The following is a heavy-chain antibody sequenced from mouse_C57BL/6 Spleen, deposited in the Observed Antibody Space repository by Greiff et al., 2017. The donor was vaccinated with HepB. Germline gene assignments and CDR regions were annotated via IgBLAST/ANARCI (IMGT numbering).Heavy chain of an antibody. J-gene: IGHJ2*01. V-gene: IGHV1-69*01. CDR3: ARCSYYGNYGFDY. CDR1: GYTFTSYW. CDR2: IDPSDSYT. Sequence: VQLQQPGAELVMPGASVKLSCKASGYTFTSYWMHWVKQRPGQGLEWIGEIDPSDSYTNYNQKFKGKSTLTVDKSSSTAYMQLSSLTSEDSAVYYCARCSYYGNYGFDYWGQGTTLTVSS. D-gene: IGHD2-10*01.